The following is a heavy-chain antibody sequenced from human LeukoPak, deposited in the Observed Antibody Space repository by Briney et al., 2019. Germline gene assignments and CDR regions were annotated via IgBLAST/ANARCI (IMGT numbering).Heavy chain of an antibody. D-gene: IGHD3-22*01. CDR3: VRGKWLLPFDY. V-gene: IGHV3-64D*09. Sequence: GGSLRLSCTASGFTFSDYSMHWVRQAPGEGLEHVSAMNNNGVTSYYVDSVRGRFTISRDNPKISLYLQMSSLRPEDTAVYYCVRGKWLLPFDYWGRGTLVTVSS. CDR1: GFTFSDYS. J-gene: IGHJ4*02. CDR2: MNNNGVTS.